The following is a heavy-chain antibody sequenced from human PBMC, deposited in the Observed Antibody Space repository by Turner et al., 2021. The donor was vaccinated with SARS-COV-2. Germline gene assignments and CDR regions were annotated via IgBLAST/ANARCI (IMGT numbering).Heavy chain of an antibody. CDR2: IYYSGST. Sequence: QVQLQESGPGLVKPSQTLSLTCTVSGGSISSGDYSWSWIRQPPGKGLEWIGYIYYSGSTYYNPSLKSRVTISVDTSKNQFSLKLSSVTAADTAVYYCARVPRSYYDSSGYYSHAFDIWGQGTMVTVSS. CDR3: ARVPRSYYDSSGYYSHAFDI. D-gene: IGHD3-22*01. V-gene: IGHV4-30-4*01. J-gene: IGHJ3*02. CDR1: GGSISSGDYS.